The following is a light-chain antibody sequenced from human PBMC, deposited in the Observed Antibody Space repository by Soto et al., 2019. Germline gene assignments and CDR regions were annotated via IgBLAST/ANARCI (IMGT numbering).Light chain of an antibody. V-gene: IGKV3-11*01. CDR2: DVS. J-gene: IGKJ4*01. Sequence: EIVLTQSPDTLSLSPGERATLSCRASQSVGTSLAWYQQKPGQAPSLLISDVSNRATGIPDRFSGSGSGTDFTLTISSLKSEDSAVYYCQQYNDWPLTFGGGTKVDI. CDR3: QQYNDWPLT. CDR1: QSVGTS.